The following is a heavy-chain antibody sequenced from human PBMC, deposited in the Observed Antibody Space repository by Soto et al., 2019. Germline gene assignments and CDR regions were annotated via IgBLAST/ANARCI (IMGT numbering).Heavy chain of an antibody. V-gene: IGHV1-69*01. CDR2: IIPIFGTA. CDR1: GGTFSSYA. CDR3: ARDPTTSYGDQGGFDY. Sequence: QVQLVQSGAEVKKPGSSVKVSCKASGGTFSSYAISWVRQAPGQGLEWMGGIIPIFGTANYAQKFQGRVTMTADASTSTAYMELSSLSSEDTAVYYCARDPTTSYGDQGGFDYWGQGTLVTVSS. J-gene: IGHJ4*02. D-gene: IGHD4-17*01.